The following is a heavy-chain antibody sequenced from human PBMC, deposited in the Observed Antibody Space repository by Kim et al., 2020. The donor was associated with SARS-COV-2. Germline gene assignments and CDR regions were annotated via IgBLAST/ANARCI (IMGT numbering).Heavy chain of an antibody. J-gene: IGHJ4*02. V-gene: IGHV3-21*01. CDR2: ISSSSSYI. D-gene: IGHD3-22*01. Sequence: GGSLRLSCAASGFTFSSYSMNWVRQAPGKGLEWVSSISSSSSYIYYADSVKGRFTISRDNAKNSLYLQMNSLRAEDTAVYYCARDPYYYDSSGYLPFDYWGQRTLVTVSS. CDR3: ARDPYYYDSSGYLPFDY. CDR1: GFTFSSYS.